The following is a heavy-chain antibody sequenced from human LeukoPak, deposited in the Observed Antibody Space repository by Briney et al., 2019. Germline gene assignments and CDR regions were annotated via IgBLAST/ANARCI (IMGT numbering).Heavy chain of an antibody. CDR2: ISSSSSYI. CDR1: GGSISSYY. Sequence: ETLSLTCTVSGGSISSYYWSWVRQAPGKGLEWVSSISSSSSYIYYADSVKGRFTISRDNAKNSLYLQMNSLRAEDTAVYYCARGRVAATPNTDTTDYWGQGTLVTVSS. J-gene: IGHJ4*02. CDR3: ARGRVAATPNTDTTDY. V-gene: IGHV3-21*01. D-gene: IGHD2-15*01.